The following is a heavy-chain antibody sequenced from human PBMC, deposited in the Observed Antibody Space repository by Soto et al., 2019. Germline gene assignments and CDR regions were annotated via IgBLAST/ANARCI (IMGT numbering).Heavy chain of an antibody. CDR1: GYSFTSYW. CDR3: ASHSPPYYYQSSAFDY. J-gene: IGHJ4*02. CDR2: IDPSDSYT. Sequence: GESLKISCKGSGYSFTSYWISWVRQMPGKGLEWMGRIDPSDSYTNYSPSFQGHVTISADKSITTAYLQWSSLKASDTAMYYCASHSPPYYYQSSAFDYRGQGPLVTVSS. V-gene: IGHV5-10-1*01. D-gene: IGHD3-22*01.